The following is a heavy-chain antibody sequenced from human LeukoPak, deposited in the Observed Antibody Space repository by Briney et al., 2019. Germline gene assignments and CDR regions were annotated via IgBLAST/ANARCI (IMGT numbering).Heavy chain of an antibody. V-gene: IGHV3-23*01. CDR1: RFTFSNYA. D-gene: IGHD3-9*01. Sequence: GGSLRLSCAASRFTFSNYAMSWVRQAPGRGLEWVSAIGGNGGSTYYADSVKGRFTISRDNSKDTLYLQMNSLRAEDTAVYYCAKDRHYDILTGADYWGQGTLVTVSS. CDR2: IGGNGGST. J-gene: IGHJ4*02. CDR3: AKDRHYDILTGADY.